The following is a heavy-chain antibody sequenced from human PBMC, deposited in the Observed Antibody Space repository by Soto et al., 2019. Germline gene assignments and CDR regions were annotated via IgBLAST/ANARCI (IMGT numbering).Heavy chain of an antibody. D-gene: IGHD5-18*01. Sequence: QVQLQQWGAGLLKPSETLSLTCAVYGGSFSGYYWSWIRQPPGKGLEWIGEINHSGSTNYNPSLKSRVTISVDTSKNQFSLKLSSVTAADTAVYYCARSNSYGPHFDYWGQGTLVTVSS. J-gene: IGHJ4*02. CDR2: INHSGST. CDR3: ARSNSYGPHFDY. V-gene: IGHV4-34*01. CDR1: GGSFSGYY.